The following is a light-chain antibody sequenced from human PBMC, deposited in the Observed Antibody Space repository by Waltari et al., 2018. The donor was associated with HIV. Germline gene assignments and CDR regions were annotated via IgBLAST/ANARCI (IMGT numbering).Light chain of an antibody. J-gene: IGLJ3*02. CDR2: NTN. CDR1: TGAVTSGYF. V-gene: IGLV7-43*01. Sequence: QTVVTQEPSLTVSPGGTVTLTCASSTGAVTSGYFPNWFQQKPGQAPRALIYNTNNTPSWTPARFSRARLGGKAALTLSGVQPEDEAEYYCLLYYGGAQPWVFGGGTKLTVL. CDR3: LLYYGGAQPWV.